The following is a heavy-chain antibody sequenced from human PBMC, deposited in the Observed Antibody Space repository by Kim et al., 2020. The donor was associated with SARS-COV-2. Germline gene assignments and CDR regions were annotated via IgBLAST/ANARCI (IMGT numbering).Heavy chain of an antibody. CDR2: IGGAGDDP. Sequence: GGSLRLSCAASGFTFGSYAMSWVRQTPGKGLEWVSGIGGAGDDPEYPDSVKGRLTISRDNSKSVLYLQINSLRAEDTALYFCAKDGVAANGLWGPFDYWG. J-gene: IGHJ4*01. V-gene: IGHV3-23*01. CDR1: GFTFGSYA. CDR3: AKDGVAANGLWGPFDY. D-gene: IGHD2-8*01.